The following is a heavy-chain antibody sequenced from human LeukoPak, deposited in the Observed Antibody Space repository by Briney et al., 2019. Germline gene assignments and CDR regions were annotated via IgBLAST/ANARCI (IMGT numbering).Heavy chain of an antibody. CDR3: ARHGSSFLKSWFDP. J-gene: IGHJ5*02. CDR1: GGSISSHY. V-gene: IGHV4-59*11. D-gene: IGHD2/OR15-2a*01. CDR2: IYYSGST. Sequence: PSETLSLTCTVSGGSISSHYWSWIRPPPGKGLEWIGYIYYSGSTNYNPSLKSRVTISVDTSKNQFSLKLSSVTAADTAVYYCARHGSSFLKSWFDPWGQGTLVTVSS.